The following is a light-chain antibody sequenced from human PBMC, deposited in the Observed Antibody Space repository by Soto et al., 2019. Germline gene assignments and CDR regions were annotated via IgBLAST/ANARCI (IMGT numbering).Light chain of an antibody. Sequence: EIVMTQSPATLSVSPGERATLSCRASQSVSSNLAWYQQKPGQAPRLLIYGASTRATGIPARFSGSGSGTEFTLTISSLQSEDFAVYYCQQFNTYPTFGGGTKVEIK. J-gene: IGKJ4*01. CDR3: QQFNTYPT. CDR1: QSVSSN. V-gene: IGKV3-15*01. CDR2: GAS.